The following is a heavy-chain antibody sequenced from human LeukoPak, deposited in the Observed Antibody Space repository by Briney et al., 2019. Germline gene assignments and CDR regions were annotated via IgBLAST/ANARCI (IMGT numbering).Heavy chain of an antibody. D-gene: IGHD3-10*01. CDR1: GFAFSASA. CDR2: IRSKANSYVT. J-gene: IGHJ4*02. CDR3: TGNYYGSGSYADFDY. Sequence: GGSLKLSCATSGFAFSASAIHWVRQASGKGLEWVGRIRSKANSYVTAYAASVKGRFTISRDDSKNTAYLQMDSLKTEDTAVYYCTGNYYGSGSYADFDYWGQGTLVTVSS. V-gene: IGHV3-73*01.